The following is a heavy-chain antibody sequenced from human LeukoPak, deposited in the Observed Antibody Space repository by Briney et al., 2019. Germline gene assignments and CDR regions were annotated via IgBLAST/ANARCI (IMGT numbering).Heavy chain of an antibody. CDR2: IYYSGST. J-gene: IGHJ6*03. D-gene: IGHD5-18*01. CDR1: GGSISSYY. CDR3: ARTTEGGYTYDYFYYYYMDV. V-gene: IGHV4-59*01. Sequence: SETLSLTCTVSGGSISSYYWSWIRQPPGQGLEWIGYIYYSGSTNYNPSLNSRVTISVDTSKNQFSLMLSSVTAADTAVYYCARTTEGGYTYDYFYYYYMDVWGKGTTVTISS.